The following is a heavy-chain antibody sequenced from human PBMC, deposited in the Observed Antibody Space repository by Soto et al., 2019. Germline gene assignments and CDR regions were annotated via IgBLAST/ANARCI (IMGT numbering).Heavy chain of an antibody. CDR1: GYNFMPYG. J-gene: IGHJ4*02. V-gene: IGHV1-18*04. D-gene: IGHD3-10*01. CDR3: ARDLDPSGSYYTDY. CDR2: ISPWKGNT. Sequence: ASVKVSCKASGYNFMPYGVNWVRQAPGQGLEWMGWISPWKGNTNYAQSFQGRVTMTTDTSTSTAYMELRSLTSDDTAVYYCARDLDPSGSYYTDYWGPGTLVTSPQ.